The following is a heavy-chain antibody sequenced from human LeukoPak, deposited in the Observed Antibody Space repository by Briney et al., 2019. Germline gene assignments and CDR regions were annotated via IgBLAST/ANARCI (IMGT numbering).Heavy chain of an antibody. J-gene: IGHJ5*02. CDR3: TKSGCGSTTCYVNL. D-gene: IGHD2-2*01. CDR2: ISWNSGSI. Sequence: GGSLRLSCAASGFTFDDYAMHWVRQPPGKGLEWVAGISWNSGSIVYADSVKGRFTISRDNAKNSLFLQMNSLRAEDMALYYCTKSGCGSTTCYVNLCGQGTLVTVSS. V-gene: IGHV3-9*03. CDR1: GFTFDDYA.